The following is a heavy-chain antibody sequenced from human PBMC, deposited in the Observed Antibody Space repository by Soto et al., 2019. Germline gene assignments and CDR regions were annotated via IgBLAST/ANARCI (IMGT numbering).Heavy chain of an antibody. V-gene: IGHV3-7*05. CDR1: GFTYSNYW. CDR2: IKEGGGEK. Sequence: GGSLRLSCEASGFTYSNYWMSWVRQAPGKGLEWVASIKEGGGEKYYVDSVKGRFTISRDNSKNTLYLQMNSLRAEDTAVYYCAKGRPSVLRFLEWPGLAPGYGMDVWGQGTTVTVSS. CDR3: AKGRPSVLRFLEWPGLAPGYGMDV. D-gene: IGHD3-3*01. J-gene: IGHJ6*02.